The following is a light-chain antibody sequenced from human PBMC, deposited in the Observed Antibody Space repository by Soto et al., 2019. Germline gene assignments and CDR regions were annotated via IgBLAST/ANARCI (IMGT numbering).Light chain of an antibody. CDR3: QQYGSSPPT. Sequence: LVLTQSPGTLSLSPGERTTLSCRASQSISRYLAWYQQKPGQGPRLLIYGASSRATGIPDRFSGSGSGTDFTLTINRLEPEDFALYYCQQYGSSPPTFGKGTKVDIK. V-gene: IGKV3-20*01. CDR2: GAS. J-gene: IGKJ1*01. CDR1: QSISRY.